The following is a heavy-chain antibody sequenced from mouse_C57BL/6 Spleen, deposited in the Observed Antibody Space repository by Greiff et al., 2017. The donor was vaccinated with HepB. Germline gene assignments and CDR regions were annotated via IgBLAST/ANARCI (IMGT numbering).Heavy chain of an antibody. Sequence: EVQLQESGGGLVQPGGSLSLSCAASGFTFTDYYMSWVRQPPGKALEWLGFIRNKANGYTTEYSASVKGRFTISRDNSQSILYLQMNALRAEDSATYYCARSPPPIYYDYAMDYWGQGTSVTVSS. CDR2: IRNKANGYTT. CDR3: ARSPPPIYYDYAMDY. CDR1: GFTFTDYY. J-gene: IGHJ4*01. D-gene: IGHD2-4*01. V-gene: IGHV7-3*01.